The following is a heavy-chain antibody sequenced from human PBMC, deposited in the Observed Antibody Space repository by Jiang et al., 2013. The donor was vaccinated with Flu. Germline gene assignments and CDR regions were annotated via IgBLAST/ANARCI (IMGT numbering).Heavy chain of an antibody. CDR3: TRDRRDGYNYVDV. CDR1: GGSISNYY. J-gene: IGHJ4*02. CDR2: ISYSGST. V-gene: IGHV4-59*01. D-gene: IGHD5-24*01. Sequence: GSGLVKPSETLSLTCTVSGGSISNYYWSWIRQSPGKGLEWIGYISYSGSTDYNPSLESRVSMSVDTSKNQFSLKLSSVTVADTAVYYCTRDRRDGYNYVDVWGQGTLVTVSS.